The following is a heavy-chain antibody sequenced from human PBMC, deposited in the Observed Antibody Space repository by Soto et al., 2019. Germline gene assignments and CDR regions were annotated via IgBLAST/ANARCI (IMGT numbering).Heavy chain of an antibody. J-gene: IGHJ4*02. Sequence: QVQLVQSGAEVKEPGSSVKVSCKATGDLFNNYAFNWVRQAPGQGLEWMGRISPLFSTTNYAQKFQGRVTSGADELKTIVYLEVSNLESEDTAMYYWAASSSVAAAGYFKFWGQGTLVTVSP. CDR3: AASSSVAAAGYFKF. CDR2: ISPLFSTT. D-gene: IGHD6-13*01. CDR1: GDLFNNYA. V-gene: IGHV1-69*01.